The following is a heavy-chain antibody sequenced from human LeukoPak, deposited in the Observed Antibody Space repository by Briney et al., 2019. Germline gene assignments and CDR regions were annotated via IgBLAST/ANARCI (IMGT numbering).Heavy chain of an antibody. CDR1: GFGVSNYW. CDR3: AREGRFGEFYSFFDY. Sequence: AGGSLRLSCAASGFGVSNYWMSWVRQAPGKGLEWVSVIYSGGSTYYADSVKGRFTISRDNSKNTLYLQMNSLRAEDTAVYYCAREGRFGEFYSFFDYWGQGTLVTVSS. CDR2: IYSGGST. J-gene: IGHJ4*02. V-gene: IGHV3-53*01. D-gene: IGHD3-10*01.